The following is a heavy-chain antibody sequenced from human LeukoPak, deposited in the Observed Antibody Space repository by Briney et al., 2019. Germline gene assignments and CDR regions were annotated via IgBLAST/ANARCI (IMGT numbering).Heavy chain of an antibody. V-gene: IGHV3-7*01. J-gene: IGHJ4*02. Sequence: GGSLRLSCAASGFAFSIYWMTWVRQAPGKGLEWVANIKEDGSEKYYVDSEKGRFTISRDTAKNSLYLQMNSLRAEDTAVYYCARVESSAFDYWGQGTLVTVSS. CDR3: ARVESSAFDY. CDR2: IKEDGSEK. D-gene: IGHD6-6*01. CDR1: GFAFSIYW.